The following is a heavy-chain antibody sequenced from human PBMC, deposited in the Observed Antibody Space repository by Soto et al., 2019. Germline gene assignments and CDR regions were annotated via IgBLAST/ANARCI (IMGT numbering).Heavy chain of an antibody. CDR3: ARVFSGSYSDF. CDR1: GGSIRSNNW. Sequence: PSETLSLTCAVSGGSIRSNNWWSWVRQPPGMGLEWIGEIFHGGSTNYNPSLKTRVTISVDKSKNQFSLKLSSVTAADTAVYYCARVFSGSYSDFWGQGTLVTVSS. D-gene: IGHD1-26*01. V-gene: IGHV4-4*02. J-gene: IGHJ4*02. CDR2: IFHGGST.